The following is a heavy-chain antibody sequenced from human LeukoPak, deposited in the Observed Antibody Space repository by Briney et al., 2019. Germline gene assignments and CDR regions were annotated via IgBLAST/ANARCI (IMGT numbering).Heavy chain of an antibody. D-gene: IGHD2-15*01. CDR3: ARISGGSCYVDY. CDR1: GFTFSSYE. CDR2: ISSSGTTI. V-gene: IGHV3-48*03. Sequence: GGSLRLPCAASGFTFSSYEMNWVRQAPGKGLEWVSYISSSGTTIYYADSVKGRITISRDNAKKSLYLQMNSLRAEDTAVYYCARISGGSCYVDYWGQGTLVTVSS. J-gene: IGHJ4*02.